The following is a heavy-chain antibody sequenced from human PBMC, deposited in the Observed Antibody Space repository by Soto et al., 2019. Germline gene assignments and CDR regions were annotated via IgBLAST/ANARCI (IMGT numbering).Heavy chain of an antibody. CDR1: GFTFSSYA. J-gene: IGHJ4*02. CDR3: AKRLAYSSGWYYFDY. D-gene: IGHD6-19*01. V-gene: IGHV3-23*01. CDR2: ISVSGGST. Sequence: GGSLRLSCAASGFTFSSYAMSWVRQAPGKGLEWVSAISVSGGSTYYADSVKGRFTISRDNSKGALYLQMNSLRAEDTAVYYCAKRLAYSSGWYYFDYWGQGTLVTVSS.